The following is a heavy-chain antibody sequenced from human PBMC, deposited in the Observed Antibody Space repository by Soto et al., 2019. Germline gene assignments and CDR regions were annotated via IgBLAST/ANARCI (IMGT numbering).Heavy chain of an antibody. CDR1: GYTFTSYA. CDR2: INAGNGNT. J-gene: IGHJ5*02. V-gene: IGHV1-3*01. D-gene: IGHD2-21*01. CDR3: ARAQSIRQWFDP. Sequence: GASVKVSCKASGYTFTSYAMHWVRQAPGQRLEWMGWINAGNGNTKYSQKFQGRVTITRDTSASTAYMELSSLRSEDTAVYYCARAQSIRQWFDPWGQGTLVTVSS.